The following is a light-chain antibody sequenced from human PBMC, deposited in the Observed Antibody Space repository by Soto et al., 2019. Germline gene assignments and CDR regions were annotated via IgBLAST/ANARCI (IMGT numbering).Light chain of an antibody. CDR2: GAS. Sequence: EIVMTQSPATLSVSPGERVTLSCRASQYVRTNSAWYQQKPGQAPRLPVYGASTRATGIPARFSGSGSGTEFTLTISSLQSEDFAVYYCQQYNNWPLTFGGGTKVDIK. J-gene: IGKJ4*01. CDR3: QQYNNWPLT. V-gene: IGKV3-15*01. CDR1: QYVRTN.